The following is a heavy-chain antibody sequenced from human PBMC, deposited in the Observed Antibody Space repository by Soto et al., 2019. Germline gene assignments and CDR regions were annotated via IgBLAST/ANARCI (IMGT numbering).Heavy chain of an antibody. D-gene: IGHD6-19*01. Sequence: GSLRLSCVGSGFTFSCYSMSWVGQAPWRGLEWVASISSRSTNIDYADSVKGRFTISRDNAKNLVSLQMSSLRGEDTALYYCAKFTEPGYSSIWYYFEYWGQGTPVTVSS. CDR3: AKFTEPGYSSIWYYFEY. J-gene: IGHJ4*02. CDR1: GFTFSCYS. CDR2: ISSRSTNI. V-gene: IGHV3-21*06.